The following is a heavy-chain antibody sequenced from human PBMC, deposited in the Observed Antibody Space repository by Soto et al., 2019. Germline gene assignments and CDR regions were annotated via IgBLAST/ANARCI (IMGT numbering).Heavy chain of an antibody. CDR1: GFSLTTDAVG. V-gene: IGHV2-5*02. D-gene: IGHD1-1*01. J-gene: IGHJ4*02. CDR2: IYWDDDK. Sequence: QITLKESGPTLVKPTQTLTLTCTFSGFSLTTDAVGVGWIRQPPGKALEWLALIYWDDDKRYSPGQKSRLTITKDDSRNQVVLTLTNMDPADTATYYCAHVYWVAAGIRYYFDYWGQGTLVTVSS. CDR3: AHVYWVAAGIRYYFDY.